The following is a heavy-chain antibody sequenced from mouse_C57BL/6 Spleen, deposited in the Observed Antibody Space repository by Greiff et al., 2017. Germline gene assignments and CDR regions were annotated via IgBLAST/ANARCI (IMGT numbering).Heavy chain of an antibody. D-gene: IGHD1-1*01. CDR3: ARKRVYYGSSYWYFDV. CDR1: GYTFTSYW. Sequence: QVQLKQPGAELVRPGSSVKLSCKASGYTFTSYWMHWVKQRPIQGLEWIGNIDPSDSETHYNQKFKDKATLTVDKSSSTAYMQLSSLTSEDSAVYYCARKRVYYGSSYWYFDVWGTGTTVTVSS. J-gene: IGHJ1*03. V-gene: IGHV1-52*01. CDR2: IDPSDSET.